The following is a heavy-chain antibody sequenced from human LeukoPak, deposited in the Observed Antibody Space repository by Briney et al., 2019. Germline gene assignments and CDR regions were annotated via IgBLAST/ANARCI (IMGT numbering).Heavy chain of an antibody. CDR1: GYTFTNYA. Sequence: ASVKVSCKASGYTFTNYAFSWVRQAPGQGLEWMGWISAYNGNTNYVQNLQGRVTMTRDTATNTSYMELRSLRSDDTALYFCATSKCTAASCYTALFDCWGQGTLVTVSS. V-gene: IGHV1-18*01. CDR3: ATSKCTAASCYTALFDC. CDR2: ISAYNGNT. J-gene: IGHJ4*02. D-gene: IGHD2-15*01.